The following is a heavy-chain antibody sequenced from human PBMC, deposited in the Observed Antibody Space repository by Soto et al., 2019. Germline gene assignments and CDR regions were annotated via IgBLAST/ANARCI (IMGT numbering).Heavy chain of an antibody. D-gene: IGHD6-13*01. Sequence: ASVKVSCKASGYTFTSYGIHLVRPAPGQRLEWMGWINAANGDTKYSPKFQGRVTITRDTSASTAYMELSSLRSEDTAVYYCVRRHVSATGIDWFDPWGQGTLVTVSS. J-gene: IGHJ5*02. CDR3: VRRHVSATGIDWFDP. V-gene: IGHV1-3*01. CDR1: GYTFTSYG. CDR2: INAANGDT.